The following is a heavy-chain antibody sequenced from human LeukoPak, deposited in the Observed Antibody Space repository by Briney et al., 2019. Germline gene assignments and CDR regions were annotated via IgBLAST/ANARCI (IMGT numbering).Heavy chain of an antibody. CDR2: VSAYNGNT. Sequence: ASVKVSCKASGYTFTSYGISWVRQAPGQGLEWMGWVSAYNGNTNYAQKLQGRVTMTTDTSTSTAYMELRSLRSDDTAVYYCARGSIFYYYDSSGQGDAFDIWGQGTMVTVSS. D-gene: IGHD3-22*01. CDR3: ARGSIFYYYDSSGQGDAFDI. J-gene: IGHJ3*02. CDR1: GYTFTSYG. V-gene: IGHV1-18*01.